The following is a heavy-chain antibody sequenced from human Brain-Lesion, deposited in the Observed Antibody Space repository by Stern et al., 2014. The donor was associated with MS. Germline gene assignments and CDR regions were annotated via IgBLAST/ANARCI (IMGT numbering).Heavy chain of an antibody. V-gene: IGHV4-30-4*01. CDR2: IHYSGGT. CDR3: ARVPDYGDAFFDY. J-gene: IGHJ4*02. CDR1: GGSISSGDNY. Sequence: VQLVESGPGLVKPSQTLSLTCTVSGGSISSGDNYWSWIRQPPGKGPEWIGYIHYSGGTYFNPFLKSRATISADTSKNQFSLKLNSMTAADTAVYYCARVPDYGDAFFDYWGQGILVTVSS. D-gene: IGHD4-17*01.